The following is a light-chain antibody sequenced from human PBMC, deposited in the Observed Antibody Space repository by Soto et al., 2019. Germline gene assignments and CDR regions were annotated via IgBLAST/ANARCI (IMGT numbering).Light chain of an antibody. Sequence: EIVLTQSPGTLSLSPGERATLSCRASQSVPKNYLAWYQQEPGQAPRLLIYGASSRATGTPDRFSGSGSGTDFTLTISRLEPEEFAVYYCHQYASSPQTFGQGTKVEIK. CDR1: QSVPKNY. CDR2: GAS. J-gene: IGKJ1*01. CDR3: HQYASSPQT. V-gene: IGKV3-20*01.